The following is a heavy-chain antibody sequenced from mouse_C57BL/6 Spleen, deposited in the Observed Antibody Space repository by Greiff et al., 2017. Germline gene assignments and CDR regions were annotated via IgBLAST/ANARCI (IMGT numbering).Heavy chain of an antibody. Sequence: QVQLKQPGAELVMPGASVKLSCKASGYTFTSYWMHWVKQRPGPGLEWIGEIAPSDSYTNYNQKFKGKSTLTVDKSSSTAYKQLSSLTSEDSAVYYCARWCSGLTFFDYWGQGTTLTVSS. CDR1: GYTFTSYW. J-gene: IGHJ2*01. V-gene: IGHV1-69*01. CDR2: IAPSDSYT. D-gene: IGHD1-1*02. CDR3: ARWCSGLTFFDY.